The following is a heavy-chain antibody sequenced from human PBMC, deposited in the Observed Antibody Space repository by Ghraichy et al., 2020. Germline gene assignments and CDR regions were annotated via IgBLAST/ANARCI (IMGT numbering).Heavy chain of an antibody. CDR3: ARELSYSSGWYFDY. CDR2: IYYSGST. J-gene: IGHJ4*02. D-gene: IGHD6-19*01. CDR1: GGSISSGGFY. Sequence: SETLSLTCTVSGGSISSGGFYWSWIRQHPGKGLEWIGYIYYSGSTYYNPSLKSRVTISVDTSKNQFSLKLSSVTAADTAVYYCARELSYSSGWYFDYWGQGTLVTVSS. V-gene: IGHV4-31*03.